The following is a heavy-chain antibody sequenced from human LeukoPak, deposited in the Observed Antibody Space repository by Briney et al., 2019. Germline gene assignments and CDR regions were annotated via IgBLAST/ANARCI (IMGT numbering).Heavy chain of an antibody. Sequence: GGSLRLSCVASGFPFSSYWMTWVRQAPGKGLEWVANIKQDGSKKSYVDSVKGRFTVSRDNAKNSLYLQMNSLRAEDTAIYYCTRVGYIDEGIDYWGQGTLVTVPS. CDR1: GFPFSSYW. CDR2: IKQDGSKK. V-gene: IGHV3-7*04. J-gene: IGHJ4*02. D-gene: IGHD5-24*01. CDR3: TRVGYIDEGIDY.